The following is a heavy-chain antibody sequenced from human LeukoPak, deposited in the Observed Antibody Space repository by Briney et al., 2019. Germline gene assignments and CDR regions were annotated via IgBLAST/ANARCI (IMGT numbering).Heavy chain of an antibody. CDR1: GGAIINDNFY. J-gene: IGHJ4*02. CDR2: INYRGTT. Sequence: NPSETLSLTCTVSGGAIINDNFYWGWVRQPPGRGLEWIVSINYRGTTYYNPSLASRVTISVDTSKTHLSLRLSSVTAADTAVYYCARLSDRWSQGTLVTASS. V-gene: IGHV4-39*02. D-gene: IGHD5/OR15-5a*01. CDR3: ARLSDR.